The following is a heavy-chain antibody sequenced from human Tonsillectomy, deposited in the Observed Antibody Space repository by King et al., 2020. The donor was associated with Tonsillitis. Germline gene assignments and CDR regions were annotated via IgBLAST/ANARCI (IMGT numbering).Heavy chain of an antibody. D-gene: IGHD3-16*01. Sequence: QLVQSGGGVVQPGRSLRLSCAASGFTFSSYGMHWVRQAPGKGLEWLAVISYDGSNKYYADSVKGRFTISRDNSKSTLYLQMNSLRAEDTAVYYCAFGVYDYVWGSYQYWGQGTLVTVSS. CDR3: AFGVYDYVWGSYQY. CDR1: GFTFSSYG. J-gene: IGHJ4*02. CDR2: ISYDGSNK. V-gene: IGHV3-30*03.